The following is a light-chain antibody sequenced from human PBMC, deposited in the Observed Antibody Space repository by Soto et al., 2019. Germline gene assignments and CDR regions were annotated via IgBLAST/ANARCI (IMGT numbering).Light chain of an antibody. V-gene: IGKV3-20*01. Sequence: EIVLTQSPATLSLSPGERVTLSCRASESVSNYVAWYQQKPGQPPRLLIYGASSRATGIPDRFSGSGSGTDFTLTISRLESEDFAVYYCQQHGISPITFGEGTRLEIK. CDR2: GAS. J-gene: IGKJ5*01. CDR3: QQHGISPIT. CDR1: ESVSNY.